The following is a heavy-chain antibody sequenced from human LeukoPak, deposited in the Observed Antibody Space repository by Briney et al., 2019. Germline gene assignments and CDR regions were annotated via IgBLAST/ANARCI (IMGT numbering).Heavy chain of an antibody. D-gene: IGHD6-19*01. J-gene: IGHJ4*02. V-gene: IGHV4-34*01. Sequence: SETLSLTCSVSDGSFSGYYCSWIRQVPGKGLEWLGEIHHSGITNYNPSLRSRLTLSEDTPNTQFSLRLTSVTAADTPLYFCARGHSTSGFDFWGRGTQVTVSS. CDR1: DGSFSGYY. CDR2: IHHSGIT. CDR3: ARGHSTSGFDF.